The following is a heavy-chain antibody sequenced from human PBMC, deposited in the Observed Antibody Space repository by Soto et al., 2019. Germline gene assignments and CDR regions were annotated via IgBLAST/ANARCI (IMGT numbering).Heavy chain of an antibody. CDR3: ARGAVMPDS. J-gene: IGHJ4*02. Sequence: LRLSCAASGFTFDSFAMTWVRQAPGKGLEWVSAISASGGSTFYADSVKGRFTISRDSSKNTLYLQMNSLRAEDTAVYYCARGAVMPDSWGQGTLVTVSS. D-gene: IGHD3-16*01. V-gene: IGHV3-23*01. CDR2: ISASGGST. CDR1: GFTFDSFA.